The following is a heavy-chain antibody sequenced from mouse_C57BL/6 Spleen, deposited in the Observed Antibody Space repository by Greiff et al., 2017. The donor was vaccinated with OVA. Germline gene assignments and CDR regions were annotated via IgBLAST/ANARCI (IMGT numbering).Heavy chain of an antibody. CDR2: IDPSDSYT. J-gene: IGHJ1*03. D-gene: IGHD1-2*01. Sequence: QVQLQQSGAELVKPGASVKLSCKASGYTFTSYWMQWVNQRPGQGLAWIGEIDPSDSYTNSNQKFKGKATLTVDTSSSTAYMQLSSLTSEDSAVYYGARAGTTPRRYFDVWGTGTTVTVSS. V-gene: IGHV1-50*01. CDR1: GYTFTSYW. CDR3: ARAGTTPRRYFDV.